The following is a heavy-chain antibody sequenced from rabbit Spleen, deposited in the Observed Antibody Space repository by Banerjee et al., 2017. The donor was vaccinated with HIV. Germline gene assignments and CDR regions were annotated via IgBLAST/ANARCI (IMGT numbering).Heavy chain of an antibody. Sequence: LQESGGGLVKPEGSLTLTCKASGFSLSDNYVMCWVRQAPGKGLEWIACLGTNSGRTYYASWAKGRFTISKTASTTVTLPMTSLTAADTATYFCARQDVGGVGVGADYTLWGQGTLVTVS. CDR2: LGTNSGRT. D-gene: IGHD8-1*01. CDR3: ARQDVGGVGVGADYTL. CDR1: GFSLSDNYV. J-gene: IGHJ4*01. V-gene: IGHV1S45*01.